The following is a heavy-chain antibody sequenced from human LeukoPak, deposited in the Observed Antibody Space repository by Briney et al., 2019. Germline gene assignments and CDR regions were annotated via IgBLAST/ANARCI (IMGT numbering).Heavy chain of an antibody. J-gene: IGHJ4*02. Sequence: GGSPRLSCAASGFTFSDYYMSWIRQAPGKGLEWVSYISSSGSTIYYADSVKGRFTISRDNAKNSLYLQMNSLRAEDTAVYYCARDFYYYDSSGPGYWGQGTLVTVSS. V-gene: IGHV3-11*01. CDR2: ISSSGSTI. CDR3: ARDFYYYDSSGPGY. D-gene: IGHD3-22*01. CDR1: GFTFSDYY.